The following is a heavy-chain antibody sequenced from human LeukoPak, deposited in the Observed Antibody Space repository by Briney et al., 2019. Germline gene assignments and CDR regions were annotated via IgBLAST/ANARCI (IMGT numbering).Heavy chain of an antibody. Sequence: SETLSLTCTVSGGSISSYYWSWIRQPPGKGLEWIGYIYYSGSTNYNPSLKSRVTISVDTSKNQFSLKLSSVTAADTAVYYCARHWIKQSRGEYFDYWGQGTLVTVSS. D-gene: IGHD6-19*01. CDR3: ARHWIKQSRGEYFDY. CDR2: IYYSGST. V-gene: IGHV4-59*08. CDR1: GGSISSYY. J-gene: IGHJ4*02.